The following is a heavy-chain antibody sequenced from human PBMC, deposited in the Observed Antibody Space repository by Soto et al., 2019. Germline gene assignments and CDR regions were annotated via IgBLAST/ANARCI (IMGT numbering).Heavy chain of an antibody. CDR2: IYYSGST. D-gene: IGHD3-10*01. CDR1: GGSISSGGYY. J-gene: IGHJ5*02. Sequence: QVQLQESGPGLVKPSQTLSLTCTVSGGSISSGGYYWSWIRQHPGKGLEWIGYIYYSGSTYYNPALKSRVTISVDTSQNQCSLKLSSVTAADTAVYYCARDYGSGSYSDNWFDPWGQGTLVTVSS. V-gene: IGHV4-31*03. CDR3: ARDYGSGSYSDNWFDP.